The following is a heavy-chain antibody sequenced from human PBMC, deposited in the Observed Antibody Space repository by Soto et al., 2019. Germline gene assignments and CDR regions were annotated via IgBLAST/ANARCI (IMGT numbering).Heavy chain of an antibody. D-gene: IGHD3-16*02. CDR3: ARSGLPLRLGELSLFSTRYYFEY. CDR2: TYYRSKWYN. J-gene: IGHJ4*02. Sequence: SQTLSLTCAISGDSVSSNSAAWNWIRQSPSRGLEWLGRTYYRSKWYNDYAVSVKSRITINPDTSKNQFSLQLNSVTPEDTAVYYCARSGLPLRLGELSLFSTRYYFEYWGQGTLVTVSS. CDR1: GDSVSSNSAA. V-gene: IGHV6-1*01.